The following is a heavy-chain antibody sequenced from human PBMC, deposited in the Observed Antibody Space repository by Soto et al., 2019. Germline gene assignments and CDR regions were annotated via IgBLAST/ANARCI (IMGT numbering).Heavy chain of an antibody. D-gene: IGHD6-19*01. CDR1: GFTFSRYW. Sequence: EVQVVESGGGLVQPGGSLRLSCAASGFTFSRYWMDWVRQAPGKGLEWVATIKHHGSEKYYVDRVKGRFIISRDNAKNSLFLQMNGLRVEDTAVYFCARALGTDGWSNHPFDIWGQGTMVTVSS. J-gene: IGHJ3*02. V-gene: IGHV3-7*04. CDR2: IKHHGSEK. CDR3: ARALGTDGWSNHPFDI.